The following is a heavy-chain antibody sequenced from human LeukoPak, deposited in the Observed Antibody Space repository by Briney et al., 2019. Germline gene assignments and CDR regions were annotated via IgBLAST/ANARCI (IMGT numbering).Heavy chain of an antibody. CDR1: GFTFSSYG. J-gene: IGHJ4*02. V-gene: IGHV3-33*01. Sequence: PGRSLRLSCAASGFTFSSYGMHWVRQAPGKGLEWVAVIWYDGSNKYYADSVKGRFTISRDNSKNTLYLHMNSLRPEDTALYYCARDRAASYVDYWGQGTLVTVSS. CDR3: ARDRAASYVDY. D-gene: IGHD2-15*01. CDR2: IWYDGSNK.